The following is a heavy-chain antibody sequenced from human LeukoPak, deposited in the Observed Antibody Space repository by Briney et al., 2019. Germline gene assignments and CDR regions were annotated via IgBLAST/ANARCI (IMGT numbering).Heavy chain of an antibody. Sequence: GASVKVSCKASGYTFTIYYMHWVRQAPGQGLEWMGIINPNGGSTSYAQKFQGRVTMTRDMSTSTVYMELSSLRSEDTAVYYCARDRGASLQSAYYYYYYMDVWGKGTTVTVSS. J-gene: IGHJ6*03. CDR1: GYTFTIYY. V-gene: IGHV1-46*01. CDR2: INPNGGST. CDR3: ARDRGASLQSAYYYYYYMDV. D-gene: IGHD3-10*01.